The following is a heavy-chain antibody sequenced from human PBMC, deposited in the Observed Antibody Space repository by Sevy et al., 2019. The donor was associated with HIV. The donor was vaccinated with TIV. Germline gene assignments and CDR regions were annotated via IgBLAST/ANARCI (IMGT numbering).Heavy chain of an antibody. CDR2: INSDGAAT. Sequence: WGSLRLSCAASGFTLSADWMHWVRQTPGKGLVCVSRINSDGAATHYADSVKGRFIISRDNGKNSLYLQMNSLRVEDTGLYYCTRGTRGVVQSWGQGTLVTVSS. J-gene: IGHJ5*02. V-gene: IGHV3-74*01. D-gene: IGHD3-10*01. CDR1: GFTLSADW. CDR3: TRGTRGVVQS.